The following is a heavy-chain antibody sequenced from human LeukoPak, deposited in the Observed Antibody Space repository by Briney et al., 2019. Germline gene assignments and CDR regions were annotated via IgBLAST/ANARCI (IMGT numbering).Heavy chain of an antibody. CDR3: ARAPGGFGSGSRGAFDI. J-gene: IGHJ3*02. V-gene: IGHV4-61*02. CDR1: GGSISSGSYY. CDR2: IYYSGST. Sequence: SQTLSLTCTVSGGSISSGSYYWSWIRQPAGKGLEWIGSIYYSGSTYYNPSLKSRVTISVDTSKNQLSLKLSSVTAADTAVYYCARAPGGFGSGSRGAFDIWGQGTMVTVSS. D-gene: IGHD3-10*01.